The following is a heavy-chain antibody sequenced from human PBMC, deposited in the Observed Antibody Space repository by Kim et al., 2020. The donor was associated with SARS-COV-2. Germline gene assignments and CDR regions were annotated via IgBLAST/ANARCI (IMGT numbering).Heavy chain of an antibody. Sequence: GGSLRLSCAASGFTFSSYEMNWVRQAPGKGLEWVSYISSSGSTIYYADSVKGRFTISRDNAKNSLYLQMNSLRAEDTAVYYCARDLRRGSGSYYRWFDPWGQGTLVTVSS. D-gene: IGHD3-10*01. V-gene: IGHV3-48*03. CDR2: ISSSGSTI. J-gene: IGHJ5*02. CDR1: GFTFSSYE. CDR3: ARDLRRGSGSYYRWFDP.